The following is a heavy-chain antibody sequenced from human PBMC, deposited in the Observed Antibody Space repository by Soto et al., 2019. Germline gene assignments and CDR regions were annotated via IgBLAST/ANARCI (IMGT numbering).Heavy chain of an antibody. V-gene: IGHV3-23*01. D-gene: IGHD2-15*01. CDR3: AKSAGQYCSGGSCYRYYWYFDL. CDR2: ISGSGGST. CDR1: GFTFSSYA. J-gene: IGHJ2*01. Sequence: GGSLRLSCAASGFTFSSYAMSWVRQAPGKGLEWVSAISGSGGSTYYADSVKGRFTISRDNSKNTLYLQMNSLRAEDTAVYYCAKSAGQYCSGGSCYRYYWYFDLWGRGTLVTVSS.